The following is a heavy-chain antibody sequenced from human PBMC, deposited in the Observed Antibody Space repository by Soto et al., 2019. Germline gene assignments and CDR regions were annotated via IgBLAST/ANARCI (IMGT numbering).Heavy chain of an antibody. V-gene: IGHV3-21*01. D-gene: IGHD4-4*01. CDR1: GFTFSSYS. J-gene: IGHJ4*02. CDR2: ISSSSSYI. Sequence: EVQLVESGGGLVKPGGSLRLSCAASGFTFSSYSMNWVRQAPGKGLEWVSSISSSSSYIYYADSVKGRFTISRDNAKYSLYLQMNSLRAEDTAVYYCARALTVTDPYHYYWGQGTLFTVS. CDR3: ARALTVTDPYHYY.